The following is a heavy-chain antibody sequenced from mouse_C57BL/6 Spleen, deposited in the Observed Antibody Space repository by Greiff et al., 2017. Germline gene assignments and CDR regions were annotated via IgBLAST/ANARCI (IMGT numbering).Heavy chain of an antibody. D-gene: IGHD2-4*01. CDR3: ARIYYDLYYAMDY. CDR2: IYPGDGDT. CDR1: GYAFSSSW. V-gene: IGHV1-82*01. J-gene: IGHJ4*01. Sequence: QVQLQQSGPELVKPGASVKISCKASGYAFSSSWMNWVKQRPGKGLEWIGRIYPGDGDTNYNGKFKGKATLTADKSSSTAYMQLSSLTSDDSAVYFCARIYYDLYYAMDYWGQGTSVTVSS.